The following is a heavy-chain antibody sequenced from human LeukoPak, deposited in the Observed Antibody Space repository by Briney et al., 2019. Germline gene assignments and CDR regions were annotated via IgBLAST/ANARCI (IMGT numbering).Heavy chain of an antibody. CDR1: GITFSSYG. CDR2: IWHDGKNK. D-gene: IGHD2-15*01. V-gene: IGHV3-33*08. J-gene: IGHJ4*02. CDR3: ARDRGSNDPIDY. Sequence: GGSLRLSCAASGITFSSYGMHWVRQAPGKGLEWVAVIWHDGKNKYYADSVKGRFTISRDNSKNTLYLQMDSLRAEDTAVYYCARDRGSNDPIDYWGQGTLVTVSS.